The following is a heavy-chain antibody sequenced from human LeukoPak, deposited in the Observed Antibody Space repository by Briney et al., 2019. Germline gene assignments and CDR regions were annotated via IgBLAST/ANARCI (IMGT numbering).Heavy chain of an antibody. CDR2: INPNSGGT. Sequence: ASVKVFCKASGYTFTGYYMHWVRQAPGQGLEWMGWINPNSGGTNYAQKFQGWVTMTRDTSISTAYVELSRLRSDDTAVYYCARGDYYGSGTEYWGQGTLVTVSS. D-gene: IGHD3-10*01. V-gene: IGHV1-2*04. CDR1: GYTFTGYY. CDR3: ARGDYYGSGTEY. J-gene: IGHJ4*02.